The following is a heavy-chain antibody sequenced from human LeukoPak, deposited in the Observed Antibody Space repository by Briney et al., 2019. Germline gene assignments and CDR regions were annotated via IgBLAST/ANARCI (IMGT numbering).Heavy chain of an antibody. V-gene: IGHV1-2*02. D-gene: IGHD3-10*01. CDR3: ARDHFGSGSYYIA. CDR1: GYTFTGYD. J-gene: IGHJ4*02. CDR2: INPKSGDT. Sequence: ASVKVSCKASGYTFTGYDMHWVRQAPGQGLEWMGWINPKSGDTNYAQKFQGRVTMTRQTSISTAYMELSRLRSDDTAVYYCARDHFGSGSYYIAWGQGTLVTVSS.